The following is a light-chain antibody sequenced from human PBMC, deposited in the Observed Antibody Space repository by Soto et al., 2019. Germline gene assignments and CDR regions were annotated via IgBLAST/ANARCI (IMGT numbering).Light chain of an antibody. J-gene: IGLJ2*01. CDR1: SSDVGGYIY. V-gene: IGLV2-11*01. Sequence: QSALTQPRSVSGSPGQSVTISCTGTSSDVGGYIYVSWYQQHPGKAPQLMIYDVSKRPSGVPDRFSGSKSGNTASLTISGLQAEDEADYYCCSYAGAYTIFGGGTQLTVL. CDR2: DVS. CDR3: CSYAGAYTI.